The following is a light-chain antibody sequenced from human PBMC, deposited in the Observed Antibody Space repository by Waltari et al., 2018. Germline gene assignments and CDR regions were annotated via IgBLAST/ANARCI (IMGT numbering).Light chain of an antibody. CDR2: GAS. CDR3: QQYNNWPRV. J-gene: IGKJ3*01. CDR1: QSVSSN. Sequence: EIVMTQSPATLSVSPGERATLSCRASQSVSSNLVWYQQKPGQAPRLPIYGASTRATGIPARFSGSGSGTEFTLTISSLQSEDFAVYYCQQYNNWPRVFGPGTKVDIK. V-gene: IGKV3-15*01.